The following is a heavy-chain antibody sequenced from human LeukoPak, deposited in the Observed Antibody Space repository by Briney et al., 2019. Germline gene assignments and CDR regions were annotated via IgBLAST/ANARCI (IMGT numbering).Heavy chain of an antibody. J-gene: IGHJ4*02. D-gene: IGHD2-15*01. V-gene: IGHV3-23*01. Sequence: GGSLRLSCAASGFTFSSYAMSWVRQGPGKGLEWVSAISGSGGSTYYADSVKGRFTISRDNSKNTLYLQMNSLRAEDTAVYYCAKDLALRDIVVVVAATGSPIDYWGQGTLVTVSS. CDR3: AKDLALRDIVVVVAATGSPIDY. CDR2: ISGSGGST. CDR1: GFTFSSYA.